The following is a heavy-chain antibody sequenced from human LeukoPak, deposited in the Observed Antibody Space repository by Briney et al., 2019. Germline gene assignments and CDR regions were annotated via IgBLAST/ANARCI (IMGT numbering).Heavy chain of an antibody. V-gene: IGHV3-7*01. Sequence: TGGSLRLSCAASGFSFSSYWMSWVRQAPGKGLEWVANIKQDGSEKYYVDSVKGRFTISRDNAKNSLYLQMNSLRAEDTAVYYCARLLGYCSSTSCYPDYWGQGTLVTVSS. D-gene: IGHD2-2*01. CDR1: GFSFSSYW. J-gene: IGHJ4*02. CDR2: IKQDGSEK. CDR3: ARLLGYCSSTSCYPDY.